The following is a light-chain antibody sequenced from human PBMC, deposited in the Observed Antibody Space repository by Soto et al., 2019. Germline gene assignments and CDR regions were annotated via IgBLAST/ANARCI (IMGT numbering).Light chain of an antibody. V-gene: IGKV1-5*03. J-gene: IGKJ1*01. CDR2: KAS. Sequence: DIQMTQSPSTLAGSVGGRGTLTCRASQTISSWLAWYQQKPGKAPKLLIYKASTLKSGVPSRFSGSGSGTEFTLTISSLQPDDFATYYCQHYNSYSEAFGQGTKVDIK. CDR1: QTISSW. CDR3: QHYNSYSEA.